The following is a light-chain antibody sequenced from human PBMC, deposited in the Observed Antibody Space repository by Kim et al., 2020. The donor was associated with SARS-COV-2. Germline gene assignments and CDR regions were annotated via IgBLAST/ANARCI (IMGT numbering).Light chain of an antibody. J-gene: IGKJ1*01. Sequence: ASIGDRVTVPCRASESISSWLDWYQKKPGKAPEVVIYDASILESGVPSRCSGSGSGTEFTLTISSLQPDDFATYYCQQYNSYPWTFGQGTKVDIK. CDR2: DAS. CDR1: ESISSW. V-gene: IGKV1-5*01. CDR3: QQYNSYPWT.